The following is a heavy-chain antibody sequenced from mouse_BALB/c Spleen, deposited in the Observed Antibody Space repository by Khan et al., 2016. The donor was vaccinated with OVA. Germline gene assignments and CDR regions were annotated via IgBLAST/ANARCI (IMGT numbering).Heavy chain of an antibody. J-gene: IGHJ1*01. D-gene: IGHD2-3*01. V-gene: IGHV14-3*02. Sequence: VQLKESGAELVKPGASVKLSCTASGFNIKDTYLHWVKQRPEQGLEWIGRIAPANGNTQYDPKFQGKAAITSDSSSNTSYLLLNSLTSEDTAVYYCARPSYDPRDFEVWGAGTTVTVSS. CDR2: IAPANGNT. CDR3: ARPSYDPRDFEV. CDR1: GFNIKDTY.